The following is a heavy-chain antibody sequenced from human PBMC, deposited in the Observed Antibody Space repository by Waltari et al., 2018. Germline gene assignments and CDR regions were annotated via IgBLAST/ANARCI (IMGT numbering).Heavy chain of an antibody. V-gene: IGHV3-23*03. Sequence: EVQLLESGGGLVQPGGSLRLSCAASGFTFSSYAMSWVRQAPGKGLEWVSVIYSGGSTYYADSVKGRFTISRDNSKNTLYLQMNSLRAEDTAVYYCAKYSRGAFDIWGQGTMVTVSS. J-gene: IGHJ3*02. CDR2: IYSGGST. D-gene: IGHD2-21*01. CDR3: AKYSRGAFDI. CDR1: GFTFSSYA.